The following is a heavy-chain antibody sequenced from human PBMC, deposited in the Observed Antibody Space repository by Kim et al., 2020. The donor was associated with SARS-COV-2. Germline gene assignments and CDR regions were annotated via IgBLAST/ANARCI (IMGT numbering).Heavy chain of an antibody. Sequence: GGSLRLSCGASGFTFENFAMSWVRQAPGKGLEWVAGIGGSGTTTGLADSVKGRFSISRDIGKSTLYLQMNKLRVEDTALYWCAKHLGYCNDPSCGGFHHWGQGALVTVSS. CDR1: GFTFENFA. CDR3: AKHLGYCNDPSCGGFHH. V-gene: IGHV3-23*01. J-gene: IGHJ1*01. CDR2: IGGSGTTT. D-gene: IGHD2-15*01.